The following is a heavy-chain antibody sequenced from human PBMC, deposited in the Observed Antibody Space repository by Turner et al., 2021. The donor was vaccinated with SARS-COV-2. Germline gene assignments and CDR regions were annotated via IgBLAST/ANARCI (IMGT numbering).Heavy chain of an antibody. V-gene: IGHV3-48*03. J-gene: IGHJ4*02. Sequence: EVQLVESGGGLVQPGGSLRLSCAASGFTFSSYEMNWVRQAPGKGLVWVSYISSSGSTIYYADSVKDRCTITRDNAKNSLYLQMNSRRAEDTAVYYCARDRSITVTTIGIDYWGQGTLVTVSS. CDR2: ISSSGSTI. CDR3: ARDRSITVTTIGIDY. D-gene: IGHD4-17*01. CDR1: GFTFSSYE.